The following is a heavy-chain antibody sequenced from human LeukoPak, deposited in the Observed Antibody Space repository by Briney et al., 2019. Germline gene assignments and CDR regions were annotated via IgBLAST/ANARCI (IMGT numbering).Heavy chain of an antibody. V-gene: IGHV1-18*01. CDR1: GYTFTSYG. D-gene: IGHD6-13*01. Sequence: ASVKVSCKASGYTFTSYGISWVRQAPGQGLEWMGWTSTYNGDTNYAQKLQGRVTMTTDTSTSTAYMELRSVRSDDTAVYYCANERWYDYWGQGTLVTVSS. CDR2: TSTYNGDT. CDR3: ANERWYDY. J-gene: IGHJ4*02.